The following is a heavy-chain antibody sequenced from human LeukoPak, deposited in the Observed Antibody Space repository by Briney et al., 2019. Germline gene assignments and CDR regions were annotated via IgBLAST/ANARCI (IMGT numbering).Heavy chain of an antibody. J-gene: IGHJ4*02. CDR3: AKGRQWLIHY. Sequence: GGSLRLSCAASGFTFGDYAMHWVRQAPGKGLEWVSLISGDGGSTSYADSVKGRLTISGDNSRNSLYLQLDSLTTEDTALYYCAKGRQWLIHYWGQGTLVTVSS. CDR2: ISGDGGST. V-gene: IGHV3-43*02. CDR1: GFTFGDYA. D-gene: IGHD6-19*01.